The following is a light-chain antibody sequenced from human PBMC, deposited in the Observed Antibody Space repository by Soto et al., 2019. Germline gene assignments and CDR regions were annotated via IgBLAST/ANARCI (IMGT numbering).Light chain of an antibody. V-gene: IGKV3-11*01. J-gene: IGKJ1*01. Sequence: EIVLTQSPATLSLSPGETATLSCRASQSISSYLAWYQQKPGRAPRLLIYDASNRATGIPARFNGCGSGTDFTLTLSGLGTEDFAVYSCQQRDDWPPTFGQGTKVEIK. CDR3: QQRDDWPPT. CDR1: QSISSY. CDR2: DAS.